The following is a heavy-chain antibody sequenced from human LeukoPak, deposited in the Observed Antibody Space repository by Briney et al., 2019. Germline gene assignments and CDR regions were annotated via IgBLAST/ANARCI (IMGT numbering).Heavy chain of an antibody. V-gene: IGHV4-59*12. D-gene: IGHD2-2*01. Sequence: SETLSLTCTVSGDSFRSYYWSWIRQPPGKGLEWIGYIYYSGSTNYNPSLKSRVTMSVDTSKNQFSLKLSSVTAADTAVYYCAVGREYCSSTSCYEEVDYWGQGILVTVSS. CDR3: AVGREYCSSTSCYEEVDY. CDR1: GDSFRSYY. J-gene: IGHJ4*02. CDR2: IYYSGST.